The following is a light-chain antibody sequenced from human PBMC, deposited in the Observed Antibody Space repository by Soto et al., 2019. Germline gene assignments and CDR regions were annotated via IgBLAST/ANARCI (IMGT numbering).Light chain of an antibody. CDR1: SSDVGGYNY. Sequence: QLVLTQPASVSGSPGQSITISCTGTSSDVGGYNYVSWYRQYPGKAPELMIYDVTIRPSGVSNRFSGSKSGTTASLTISGLQAEDEADYYCTSYTGSSTLNYVFGTGTKLTVL. CDR2: DVT. J-gene: IGLJ1*01. CDR3: TSYTGSSTLNYV. V-gene: IGLV2-14*03.